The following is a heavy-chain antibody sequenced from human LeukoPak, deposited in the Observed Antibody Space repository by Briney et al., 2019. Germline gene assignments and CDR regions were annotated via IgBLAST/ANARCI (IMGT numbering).Heavy chain of an antibody. Sequence: GGSLRLSCAASGFTFSDYAMTWVRQTPGQDLEWVSTIAYIGTYYADSVRGRFTISRDDSKDTLYLQMNNLGAEDSAVYYCVKGLHLFDVWGQGTTVTVSS. CDR2: IAYIGT. CDR3: VKGLHLFDV. D-gene: IGHD2-15*01. CDR1: GFTFSDYA. J-gene: IGHJ6*02. V-gene: IGHV3-23*01.